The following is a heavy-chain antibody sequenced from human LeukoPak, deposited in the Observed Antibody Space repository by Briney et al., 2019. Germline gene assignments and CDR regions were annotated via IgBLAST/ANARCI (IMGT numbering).Heavy chain of an antibody. V-gene: IGHV1-2*02. D-gene: IGHD3-22*01. CDR1: GYTFTGYH. CDR3: ARDHYDSSAYFPDS. CDR2: INPNSGGT. Sequence: ASVKVSCKASGYTFTGYHMHWVRQAPGQGLEWMGWINPNSGGTNYAQKFQGRVTMTRDTSISTAYMELRRLRSDDTAVYYCARDHYDSSAYFPDSWGQGTLVTVSS. J-gene: IGHJ4*02.